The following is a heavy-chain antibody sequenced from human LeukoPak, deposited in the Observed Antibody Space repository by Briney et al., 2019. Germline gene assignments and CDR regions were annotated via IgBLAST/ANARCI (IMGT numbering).Heavy chain of an antibody. CDR2: IIPIFGTA. Sequence: SVTVSCKASGGTFSSYAISWVRQAPGRGLEWMGGIIPIFGTANYAQKFQGRVTITTDESTSTAYMELSSLRSEDTAVYYCARDGPPGVPDSSGYHHDAFDIWGQGTMVTVSS. CDR1: GGTFSSYA. V-gene: IGHV1-69*05. D-gene: IGHD3-22*01. CDR3: ARDGPPGVPDSSGYHHDAFDI. J-gene: IGHJ3*02.